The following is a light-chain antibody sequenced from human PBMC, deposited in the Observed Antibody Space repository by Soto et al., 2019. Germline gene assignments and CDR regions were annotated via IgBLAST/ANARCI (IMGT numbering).Light chain of an antibody. CDR3: QQRNNWPPIT. CDR2: KAS. J-gene: IGKJ5*01. Sequence: DIQLNQSPSTLSASVGDRVTITCRASQTIDSWLAWYQQRPGKPPTLLIYKASTLASGVPSRFSGSGAGTEFTLTINSLQPDDFALYYCQQRNNWPPITFGQGTRLEN. CDR1: QTIDSW. V-gene: IGKV1-5*03.